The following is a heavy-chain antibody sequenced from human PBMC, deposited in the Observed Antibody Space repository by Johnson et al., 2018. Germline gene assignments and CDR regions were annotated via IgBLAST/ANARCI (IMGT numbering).Heavy chain of an antibody. CDR3: AKASSIAPEIDYYGLDV. CDR1: GFTFSDHY. V-gene: IGHV3-30*18. J-gene: IGHJ6*02. Sequence: QVQLVESGGGLVQPGRSLRLSCAASGFTFSDHYMDWVRQAPGKGLEWVALVSYDGRIKYYADSVKGRFTITRYNSKNTVDLQMISLRAEDTALYYCAKASSIAPEIDYYGLDVGGQGTTVNVSS. CDR2: VSYDGRIK. D-gene: IGHD6-13*01.